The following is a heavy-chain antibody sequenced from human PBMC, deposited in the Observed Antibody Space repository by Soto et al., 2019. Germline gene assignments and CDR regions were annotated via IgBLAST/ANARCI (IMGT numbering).Heavy chain of an antibody. CDR1: GGTFSTYT. D-gene: IGHD3-16*01. CDR3: ARRLDDRADEGFDV. CDR2: ITPLFGTT. Sequence: QVHLVQSGAEVRKPGSSVKVSCKTSGGTFSTYTIYWVRQAPGQGLEWMGRITPLFGTTRYAQNFQDRVTITAEESTSTTYMELSRLRAEDTALYYCARRLDDRADEGFDVWGEGTAVTVSA. J-gene: IGHJ3*01. V-gene: IGHV1-69*18.